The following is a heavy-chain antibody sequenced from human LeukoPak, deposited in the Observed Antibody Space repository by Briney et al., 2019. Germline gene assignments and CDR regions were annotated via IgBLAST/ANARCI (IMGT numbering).Heavy chain of an antibody. J-gene: IGHJ4*02. CDR1: GSSFTSYW. CDR3: ARMSGSYDSDPEYFDY. V-gene: IGHV5-51*01. Sequence: GESLKISCKGSGSSFTSYWIGWVRQMPGKGLEWMGIIYPGDSDTRYSPSFQGQVTISADKSISIAYLQWSSLKASDTAMYCCARMSGSYDSDPEYFDYWGQGTLVTVSS. D-gene: IGHD3-10*01. CDR2: IYPGDSDT.